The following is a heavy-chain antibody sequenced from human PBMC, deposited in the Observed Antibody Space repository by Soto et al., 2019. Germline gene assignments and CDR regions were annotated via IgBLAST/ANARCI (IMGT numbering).Heavy chain of an antibody. CDR3: ARHPPYYDFWRGSPYFDY. D-gene: IGHD3-3*01. CDR1: GGSISSYY. J-gene: IGHJ4*02. Sequence: PSATLSLTCTVSGGSISSYYWSWIRQPPGKGLEWIGYIYYSGSTNYNPSLKSRVTTSVDTSKNQFSLKLSSVTAADTAVYYCARHPPYYDFWRGSPYFDYWGQGTLVTVSS. CDR2: IYYSGST. V-gene: IGHV4-59*08.